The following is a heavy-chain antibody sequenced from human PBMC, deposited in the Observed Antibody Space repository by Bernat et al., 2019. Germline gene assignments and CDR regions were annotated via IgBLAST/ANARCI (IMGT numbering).Heavy chain of an antibody. Sequence: QVQLVESGGGVVQPGRSLRLSCAASGFTFSSYGMHWVRQAPGKGLEWVAVIWYDGSNKYYADSVKGRFTISRDNAKNSLYLQMNSLRAEDTALYYCARHSSGWYGAFDIWGQGTMVTVSS. CDR2: IWYDGSNK. CDR3: ARHSSGWYGAFDI. V-gene: IGHV3-33*01. J-gene: IGHJ3*02. D-gene: IGHD6-19*01. CDR1: GFTFSSYG.